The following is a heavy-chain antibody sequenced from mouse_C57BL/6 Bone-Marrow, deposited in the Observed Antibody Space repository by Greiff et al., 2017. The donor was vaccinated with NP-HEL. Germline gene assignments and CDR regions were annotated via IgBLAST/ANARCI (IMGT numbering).Heavy chain of an antibody. D-gene: IGHD2-3*01. CDR2: IYPRSGNT. CDR3: SRSGYEGYFDY. J-gene: IGHJ2*01. Sequence: QVQLQQSGAELARPGASVKLSCKASGYTFTSYGISWVKQRTGQGLEWIGEIYPRSGNTYYNEKFKGKATLTADKSSSTAYMELRSLTSEDSAVSFCSRSGYEGYFDYWGQGTTLTVSS. CDR1: GYTFTSYG. V-gene: IGHV1-81*01.